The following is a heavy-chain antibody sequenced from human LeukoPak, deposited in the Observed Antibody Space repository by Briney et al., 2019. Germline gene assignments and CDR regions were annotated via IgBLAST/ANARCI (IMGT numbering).Heavy chain of an antibody. J-gene: IGHJ4*02. Sequence: GGSLRLSCAASGFTFSSYAMSWVRQAPGKGLEWVSAISGSGGSTYYADSVKGRFTISRDNSKNTLYLQMNSLRAEDTAVYYCARDIGLAAWQIGVFDYWGQGTLVTVSS. CDR1: GFTFSSYA. CDR2: ISGSGGST. V-gene: IGHV3-23*01. CDR3: ARDIGLAAWQIGVFDY. D-gene: IGHD6-6*01.